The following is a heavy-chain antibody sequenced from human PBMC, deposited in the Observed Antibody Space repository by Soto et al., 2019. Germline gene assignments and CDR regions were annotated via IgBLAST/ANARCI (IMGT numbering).Heavy chain of an antibody. D-gene: IGHD3-22*01. Sequence: ASVKVSFKASGYTFTGYYMHWVRQAPGQGLEWMGWINPNSGGTNYAQKFQGWVTMTRDTSTSTAYMELSRLRSDDTAVYYCARESYYYDSSGYYPGDYYYGMDVWGQGTTVTVSS. J-gene: IGHJ6*02. CDR2: INPNSGGT. CDR1: GYTFTGYY. V-gene: IGHV1-2*04. CDR3: ARESYYYDSSGYYPGDYYYGMDV.